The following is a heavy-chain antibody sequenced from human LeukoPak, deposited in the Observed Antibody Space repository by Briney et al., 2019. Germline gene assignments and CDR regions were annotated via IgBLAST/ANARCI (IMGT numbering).Heavy chain of an antibody. CDR1: GFTFSSHR. CDR2: IISDGNSA. D-gene: IGHD3-22*01. Sequence: PGGSLTLTRICTGFTFSSHRMHGVRPAPGQGLVWVSRIISDGNSAIYADSVKGRFTISRDNAKNTLYLQMNSLRAEDTAVYYCARDNSVYYSYWGQGTLVTVSS. J-gene: IGHJ4*02. V-gene: IGHV3-74*01. CDR3: ARDNSVYYSY.